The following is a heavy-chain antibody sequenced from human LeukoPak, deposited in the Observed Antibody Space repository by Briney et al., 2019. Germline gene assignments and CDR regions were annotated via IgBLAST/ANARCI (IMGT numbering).Heavy chain of an antibody. V-gene: IGHV3-21*01. J-gene: IGHJ4*02. D-gene: IGHD1-26*01. Sequence: GGSLRLSCAASGFTFSSYSMNWVRQAPGKGLEWVSSISSSSSYIYCADSVKGRFTISRDNAKNSLYLQMNSLRAEDTAVYYCARGAGATFDYWGQGTLVTVSS. CDR1: GFTFSSYS. CDR2: ISSSSSYI. CDR3: ARGAGATFDY.